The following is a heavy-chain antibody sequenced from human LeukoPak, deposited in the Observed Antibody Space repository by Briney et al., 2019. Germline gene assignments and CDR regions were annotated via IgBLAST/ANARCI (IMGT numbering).Heavy chain of an antibody. V-gene: IGHV1-8*01. Sequence: ASVKVSCKASGYTFTSYDINWVRQATGQGLEWMGWMNPNSGNTGYAQKFQGRVTMTRNTSISTAYMELSSLRSEDTAVYYCAAVLLCFGEPALVIWGQGTMVTVSS. CDR3: AAVLLCFGEPALVI. D-gene: IGHD3-10*01. CDR1: GYTFTSYD. CDR2: MNPNSGNT. J-gene: IGHJ3*02.